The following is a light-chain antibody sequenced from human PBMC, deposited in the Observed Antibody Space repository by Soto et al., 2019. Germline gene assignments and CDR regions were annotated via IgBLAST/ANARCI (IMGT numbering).Light chain of an antibody. J-gene: IGKJ1*01. CDR1: QTITNY. CDR2: ATD. CDR3: QQSYNTPQT. V-gene: IGKV1-39*01. Sequence: DIQMTQSQSSRSASVGDRVTITCRASQTITNYLNWYQQQSGKAPKLLIYATDTLQSGVPSRFSGSGSGTDYTLTISSLQPEDFATYYRQQSYNTPQTFGQGTKVDIK.